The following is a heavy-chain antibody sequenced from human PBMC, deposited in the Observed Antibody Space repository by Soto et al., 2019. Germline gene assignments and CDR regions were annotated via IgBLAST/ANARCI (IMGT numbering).Heavy chain of an antibody. CDR2: IYYSGYT. CDR1: GGSISSSSYY. D-gene: IGHD3-16*01. J-gene: IGHJ6*02. Sequence: QLQLQESGPGLVKPSETLSLTCTVSGGSISSSSYYWGWIRQPPGKGLEWIGSIYYSGYTYYNPSLKTRLPISVDTSKNQFPLKLSSVTAADTAVYYCARHNGPLYVGHHYDMDVWGQGTTVTVSS. V-gene: IGHV4-39*01. CDR3: ARHNGPLYVGHHYDMDV.